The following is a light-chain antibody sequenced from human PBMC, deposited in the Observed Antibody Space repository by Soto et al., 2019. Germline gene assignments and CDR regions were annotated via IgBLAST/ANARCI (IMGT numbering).Light chain of an antibody. CDR2: GAS. V-gene: IGKV3-15*01. CDR3: PQYNSWPRGT. Sequence: EIMMTQSPGTLSVSPGEGATLSCTASQSVNLNLAWYQQKPGQPPRLLLYGASTRATGLPVRFRGRGSGTEYTLPTSRLQSEDSAVYYCPQYNSWPRGTFGPGTKVEIK. J-gene: IGKJ3*01. CDR1: QSVNLN.